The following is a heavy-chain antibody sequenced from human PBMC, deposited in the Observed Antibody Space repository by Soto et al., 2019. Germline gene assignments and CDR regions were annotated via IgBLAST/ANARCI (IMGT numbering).Heavy chain of an antibody. CDR1: GCTFTSYA. J-gene: IGHJ6*02. V-gene: IGHV1-3*01. CDR2: SNAGNGNT. CDR3: ARDGSTETTNFHYAMDV. D-gene: IGHD4-17*01. Sequence: ASVKVSCKAYGCTFTSYAMHWARQPPGQRLEWMVWSNAGNGNTKYSQKFQGRVTITRDTSASTAYMELSSLRAEDTAVYYCARDGSTETTNFHYAMDVWGQATTVTVSS.